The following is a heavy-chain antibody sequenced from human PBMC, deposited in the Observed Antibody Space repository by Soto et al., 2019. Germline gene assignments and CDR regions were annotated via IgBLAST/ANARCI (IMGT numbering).Heavy chain of an antibody. D-gene: IGHD4-17*01. V-gene: IGHV3-49*03. CDR2: IRSKAYGGTT. Sequence: GGSLRLSCTASGFTFGDYAMSWFRQAPGKGQEWVGFIRSKAYGGTTEYAASVKGRFTISRDDSKSIAYLQINSLKTDDTAVYYCARGLHYGDSLTYHMDVWGKGTTVTVSS. J-gene: IGHJ6*03. CDR3: ARGLHYGDSLTYHMDV. CDR1: GFTFGDYA.